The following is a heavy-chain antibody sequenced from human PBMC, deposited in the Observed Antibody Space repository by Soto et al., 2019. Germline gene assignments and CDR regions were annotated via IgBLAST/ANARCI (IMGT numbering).Heavy chain of an antibody. CDR1: GFSMTSPGMC. D-gene: IGHD2-21*01. V-gene: IGHV2-70*13. CDR3: AGTRRRPRRFHLSHF. CDR2: IERDDDDK. J-gene: IGHJ6*02. Sequence: ATPIVTPEETLRLTYTVFGFSMTSPGMCVSWIRQPPGKALEWLALIERDDDDKYYRTSLKTRLTISKDTRKKQVVLTMANMDPADTGTYYGAGTRRRPRRFHLSHFSGHWTT.